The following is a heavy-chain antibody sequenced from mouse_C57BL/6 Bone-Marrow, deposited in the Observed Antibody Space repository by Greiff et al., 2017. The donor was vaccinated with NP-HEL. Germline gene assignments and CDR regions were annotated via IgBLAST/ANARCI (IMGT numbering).Heavy chain of an antibody. Sequence: QVQLQQPGAELEKPGASVKLSCKASGYTFTTYWMQWVKQRPGQGLEWIGEIDPSDSYTNYNQKFKGKATLTVDTSSSTAYMQLSSLTSEDSAVYYCARKAYYGRSYEFAYWGQGTLVTVSA. CDR1: GYTFTTYW. V-gene: IGHV1-50*01. CDR2: IDPSDSYT. J-gene: IGHJ3*01. D-gene: IGHD1-1*01. CDR3: ARKAYYGRSYEFAY.